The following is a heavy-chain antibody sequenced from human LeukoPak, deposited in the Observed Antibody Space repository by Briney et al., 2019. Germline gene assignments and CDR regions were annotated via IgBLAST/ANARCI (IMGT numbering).Heavy chain of an antibody. D-gene: IGHD2-21*01. Sequence: SVKVSCKASGGTFSSYAINWVRQAPGQGLEWTGGIIPIFGTANYAQKFQGRVTITADESTSTAYMELSSLRSEDTAVYYCARGPQGYSVDYWGQGTLVTVSS. CDR3: ARGPQGYSVDY. CDR1: GGTFSSYA. CDR2: IIPIFGTA. V-gene: IGHV1-69*01. J-gene: IGHJ4*02.